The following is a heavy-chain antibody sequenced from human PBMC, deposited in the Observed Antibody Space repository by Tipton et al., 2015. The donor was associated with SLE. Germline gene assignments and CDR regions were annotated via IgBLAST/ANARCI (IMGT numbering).Heavy chain of an antibody. D-gene: IGHD6-13*01. V-gene: IGHV4-59*01. Sequence: TLSLTCTVSGGSISSYYWSWIRQPPGKGLEWIGYIYYSGSTNYNPSLKSRVTISVDTSKNQFSLKLSSVTAADTAVYYCARGRCSSPPVFCYYYMDVWGKGPTVAFSS. CDR3: ARGRCSSPPVFCYYYMDV. J-gene: IGHJ6*03. CDR1: GGSISSYY. CDR2: IYYSGST.